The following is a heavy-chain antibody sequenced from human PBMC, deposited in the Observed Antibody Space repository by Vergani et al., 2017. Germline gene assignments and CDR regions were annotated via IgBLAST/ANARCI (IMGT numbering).Heavy chain of an antibody. CDR1: EFTFSNYA. J-gene: IGHJ4*02. CDR3: AKQYFVSGNYLFDY. V-gene: IGHV3-23*04. CDR2: ISGSGVSA. D-gene: IGHD3-10*01. Sequence: VQLVQSGGGVAQPGRSLRLSCAASEFTFSNYAMNWVRQAPGKGLEWVSGISGSGVSAYYTDSVKGRFTISRDNSKNMLFLQMNNLRTEDTAIYYCAKQYFVSGNYLFDYWGQGTLVTVSS.